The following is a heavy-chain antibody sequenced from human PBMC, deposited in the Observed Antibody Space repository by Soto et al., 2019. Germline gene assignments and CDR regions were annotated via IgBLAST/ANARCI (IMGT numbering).Heavy chain of an antibody. J-gene: IGHJ2*01. CDR2: ISSSSSYT. Sequence: PGGSLILSCAASGFTFSDDHMSWIRQAPGKGLEWVSYISSSSSYTNYADSVKGRFTISRDNAKNSLYLQMNSLRDEDTAVYHCARTIAAAGGRRYFDLWGRGTLVTVSS. D-gene: IGHD6-13*01. CDR3: ARTIAAAGGRRYFDL. V-gene: IGHV3-11*03. CDR1: GFTFSDDH.